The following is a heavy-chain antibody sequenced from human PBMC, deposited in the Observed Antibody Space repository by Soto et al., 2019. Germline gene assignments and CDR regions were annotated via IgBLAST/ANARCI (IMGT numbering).Heavy chain of an antibody. CDR3: AHTVAAAFVDY. CDR1: VLSLNKSGEG. D-gene: IGHD6-13*01. V-gene: IGHV2-5*02. Sequence: ACICSVLSLNKSGEGVGWIRQPPGKALEWLALIYWDDDKRYSPSLKSRLTITKDTSKNQVVLTMTNMDPVDTATYYCAHTVAAAFVDYWGQGTLVTVSS. CDR2: IYWDDDK. J-gene: IGHJ4*02.